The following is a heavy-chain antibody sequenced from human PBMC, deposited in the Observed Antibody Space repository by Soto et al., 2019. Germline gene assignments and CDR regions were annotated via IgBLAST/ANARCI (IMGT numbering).Heavy chain of an antibody. D-gene: IGHD4-17*01. J-gene: IGHJ4*02. Sequence: QLQLQESGPGLVKPSETLSLTCTVSGDSISSSTYYWGWIRRPPGKGLGWIATIFSTGTTHYNPSLGSRVTISVDTSKNQYSLTVRSVTAADTAAYYCARHDYGDGFSYWGQGSQVTVSS. CDR3: ARHDYGDGFSY. V-gene: IGHV4-39*01. CDR1: GDSISSSTYY. CDR2: IFSTGTT.